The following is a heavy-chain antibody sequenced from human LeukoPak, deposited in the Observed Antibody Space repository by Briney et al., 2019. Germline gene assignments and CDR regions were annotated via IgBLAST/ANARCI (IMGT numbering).Heavy chain of an antibody. CDR3: ARGGYSYGPRHFDY. V-gene: IGHV4-34*01. CDR2: INHSGST. D-gene: IGHD5-18*01. CDR1: GGSFSGYY. J-gene: IGHJ4*02. Sequence: PSETLSLTCAVYGGSFSGYYWSWIRQPPGKGREWIGEINHSGSTNYNPSLKSRVTISVDTSKNQFSLKLSSVTAADTAVYYCARGGYSYGPRHFDYWGQGTLVTVSS.